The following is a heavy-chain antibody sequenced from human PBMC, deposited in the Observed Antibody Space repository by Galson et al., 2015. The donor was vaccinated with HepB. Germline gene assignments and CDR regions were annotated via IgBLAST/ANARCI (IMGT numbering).Heavy chain of an antibody. CDR3: YREGA. V-gene: IGHV3-15*01. Sequence: SLRLSCAASGFTFSDAWMSWVRQAPGKGLEWVGRIKSSIDGGTTDYAAPVKGGFIVSRDDSKNTLYLQMNSLKTEDTAVYYCYREGAWGQGTLVTVSS. J-gene: IGHJ5*02. CDR1: GFTFSDAW. CDR2: IKSSIDGGTT.